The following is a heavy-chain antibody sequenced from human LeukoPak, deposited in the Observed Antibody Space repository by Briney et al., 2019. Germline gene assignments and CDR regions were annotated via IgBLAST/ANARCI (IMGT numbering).Heavy chain of an antibody. J-gene: IGHJ3*02. CDR3: ARPLNQWEAFDI. D-gene: IGHD1-26*01. CDR2: INPSLGTT. Sequence: ASVKVSCKASVYTLTSYSMNWVRQAPGQGLEWMGVINPSLGTTSYAQDFQGRVTVTRDTSTNTVYMELSSLRYEDTAVYFCARPLNQWEAFDIWGQGTMVTVSS. CDR1: VYTLTSYS. V-gene: IGHV1-46*01.